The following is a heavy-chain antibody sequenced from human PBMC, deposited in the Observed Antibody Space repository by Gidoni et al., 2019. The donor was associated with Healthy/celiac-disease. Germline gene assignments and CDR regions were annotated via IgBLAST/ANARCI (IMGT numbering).Heavy chain of an antibody. V-gene: IGHV4-31*03. CDR2: IYYSGST. CDR1: GCALSMCGYY. CDR3: ARDRKVKGWFDP. J-gene: IGHJ5*02. D-gene: IGHD4-4*01. Sequence: QVQLQESGPGLVKPSQTLSLNCTVSGCALSMCGYYWSWSRQHPGQGLEWIGYIYYSGSTYHNPSLKSRVTISVDTSKNQFSLKLSSGTAADTAVYYCARDRKVKGWFDPWGQGTLVTVSS.